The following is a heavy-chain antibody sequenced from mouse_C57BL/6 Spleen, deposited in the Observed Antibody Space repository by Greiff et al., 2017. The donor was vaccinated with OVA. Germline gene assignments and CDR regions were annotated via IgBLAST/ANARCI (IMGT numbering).Heavy chain of an antibody. CDR3: TRFPSNSFAY. CDR1: GYTFTDYE. J-gene: IGHJ3*01. V-gene: IGHV1-15*01. CDR2: IDPETGGT. D-gene: IGHD2-5*01. Sequence: QVQLQQSGAELVRPGASVTLSCKASGYTFTDYEMHWVKQTPVHGLEWIGAIDPETGGTAYNQKFKGKAILTADKSSSTAYMELRSLTSEDSAVYYCTRFPSNSFAYWGQGTLVTVSA.